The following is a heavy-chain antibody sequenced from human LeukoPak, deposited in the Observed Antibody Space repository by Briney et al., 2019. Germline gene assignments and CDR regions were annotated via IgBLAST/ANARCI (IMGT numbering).Heavy chain of an antibody. D-gene: IGHD2-2*01. V-gene: IGHV3-53*01. CDR1: GFTVGANY. CDR3: ARGPPACSTNCYGYLDY. CDR2: IYSGGDT. Sequence: GGSLRLSCAASGFTVGANYMSWVRQAPGKGLEWISLIYSGGDTYYPDSVRGRFTISRDNSKNTLYLQMNSLRADDTAVYYCARGPPACSTNCYGYLDYWGQGALVTVSS. J-gene: IGHJ4*02.